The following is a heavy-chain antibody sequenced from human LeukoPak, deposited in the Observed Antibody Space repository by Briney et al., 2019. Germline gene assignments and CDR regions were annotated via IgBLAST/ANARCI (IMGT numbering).Heavy chain of an antibody. CDR1: RFPYSEYY. Sequence: PGGSLTLPCTVSRFPYSEYYKRCTRQAPGKGLEWVSYISTTSSYTDYADSVRGRFTISRDNAKNLLYLQMNRLRPKETAVYYCARDWSLIRSYCYTDRDWFILWGQGTLVTVSS. CDR2: ISTTSSYT. J-gene: IGHJ5*02. V-gene: IGHV3-11*05. D-gene: IGHD2-2*02. CDR3: ARDWSLIRSYCYTDRDWFIL.